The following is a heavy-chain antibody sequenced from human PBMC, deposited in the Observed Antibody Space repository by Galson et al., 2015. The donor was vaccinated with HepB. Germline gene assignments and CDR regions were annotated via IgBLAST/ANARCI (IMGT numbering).Heavy chain of an antibody. CDR3: AGRKGDFYDY. D-gene: IGHD2/OR15-2a*01. V-gene: IGHV3-23*01. J-gene: IGHJ4*02. CDR2: ITGSGGAT. Sequence: SLRLSCAASGFTFSSYTMSWVRQAPGEGLEWVSAITGSGGATYYADPVKGRFTISRDNSKNTLYLQMSSLRAEDTAVYYCAGRKGDFYDYWGQGILVTVSS. CDR1: GFTFSSYT.